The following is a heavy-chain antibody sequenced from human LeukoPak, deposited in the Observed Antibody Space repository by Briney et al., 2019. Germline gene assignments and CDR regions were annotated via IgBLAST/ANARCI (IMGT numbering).Heavy chain of an antibody. V-gene: IGHV1-18*01. D-gene: IGHD3-10*01. J-gene: IGHJ4*02. Sequence: ASVKVSCKASGYTFTSYGISWVRQAPGQGLEWMGWISAYNGNTNYAQKLQGRVTMTTDTSTSTAYMELRSLRSDDTAVYYCARDGVLLWFGVGSYFDYWGQGTLVTVSS. CDR2: ISAYNGNT. CDR3: ARDGVLLWFGVGSYFDY. CDR1: GYTFTSYG.